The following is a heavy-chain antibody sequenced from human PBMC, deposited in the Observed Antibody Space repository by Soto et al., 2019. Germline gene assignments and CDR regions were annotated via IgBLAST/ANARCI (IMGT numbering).Heavy chain of an antibody. D-gene: IGHD3-22*01. Sequence: QLLLQESGPGLVKPSETLSLTCTVSGGSILDSTYYWAWIRQSPGKGLEWIGTIFYSGGTFYTPSLKSRLTMSVDTSNNQFSLKLSSVTSADTAVFYCARQASGYYSGWFDPWGQGTLVTVSS. CDR2: IFYSGGT. V-gene: IGHV4-39*01. CDR1: GGSILDSTYY. CDR3: ARQASGYYSGWFDP. J-gene: IGHJ5*02.